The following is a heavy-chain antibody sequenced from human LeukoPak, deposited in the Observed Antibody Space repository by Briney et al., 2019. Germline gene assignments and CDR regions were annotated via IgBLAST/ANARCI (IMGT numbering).Heavy chain of an antibody. CDR3: ARLYSSSFPLY. CDR2: IYYSGST. J-gene: IGHJ4*02. Sequence: SETLSLTCTVSGDSISGYYWSWLRQPPGKGLEWIGYIYYSGSTNYNPSLKSRVTISVDTSKNQFSLKLSSVTAADTAVYYCARLYSSSFPLYWGQGTLVTVSS. CDR1: GDSISGYY. V-gene: IGHV4-59*08. D-gene: IGHD6-6*01.